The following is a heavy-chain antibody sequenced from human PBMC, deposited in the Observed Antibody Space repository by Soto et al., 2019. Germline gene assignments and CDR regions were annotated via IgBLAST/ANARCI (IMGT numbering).Heavy chain of an antibody. V-gene: IGHV1-18*01. CDR2: ISAYNGDT. J-gene: IGHJ6*02. CDR1: GYTFSNYG. D-gene: IGHD3-9*01. CDR3: ARGNYDILTGHYYYGMDV. Sequence: QVQLVQSGAEVKKPGASVKVSCKASGYTFSNYGINWVRQAPGQGLEWMGWISAYNGDTDYAQNLQGRVTMTTDTSTSTAYMDLRSLRSDHTAVYYCARGNYDILTGHYYYGMDVWGQGTTVTVSS.